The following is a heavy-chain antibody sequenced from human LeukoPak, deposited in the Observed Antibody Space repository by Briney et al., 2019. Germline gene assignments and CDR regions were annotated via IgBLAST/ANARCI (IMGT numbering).Heavy chain of an antibody. CDR2: INSDGSNT. CDR1: GFTFSSYS. D-gene: IGHD1-26*01. CDR3: ARVEGGSLFSPIDY. V-gene: IGHV3-74*01. Sequence: GGSLRLSCAASGFTFSSYSMFWVRQAPGKGLLWVSRINSDGSNTDYADSVKGRFTISRDNAKNTLYLQMNSLRAEDTAVYYCARVEGGSLFSPIDYWGQGTLVTVSS. J-gene: IGHJ4*02.